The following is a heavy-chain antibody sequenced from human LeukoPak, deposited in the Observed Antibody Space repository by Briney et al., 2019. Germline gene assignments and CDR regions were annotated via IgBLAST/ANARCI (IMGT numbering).Heavy chain of an antibody. D-gene: IGHD5-12*01. V-gene: IGHV3-66*01. CDR2: IYSGGDT. J-gene: IGHJ4*02. CDR1: GFTVTNYY. CDR3: AKGAYDYIEMGYFDD. Sequence: GGSLRLSCAASGFTVTNYYMSWVRQAPGKGLEWVSVIYSGGDTFHADSVKGRFTLSRDNSKNILYLQMNSLRAEDTALYYCAKGAYDYIEMGYFDDWGQGTLVTVSS.